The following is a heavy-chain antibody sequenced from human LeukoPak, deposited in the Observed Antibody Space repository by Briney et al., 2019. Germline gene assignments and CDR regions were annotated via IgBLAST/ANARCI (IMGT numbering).Heavy chain of an antibody. CDR2: ISGSGDRT. Sequence: GGSLRLSCAVSGFTFSSHAMGWVRQSPGKGLEWVSTISGSGDRTFYADSVKGRFTISRDKSKNTLYLHMNSLRADDTALYYCANQPGNYFDYWGQGTLVTVSS. CDR3: ANQPGNYFDY. V-gene: IGHV3-23*01. D-gene: IGHD2-2*01. J-gene: IGHJ4*02. CDR1: GFTFSSHA.